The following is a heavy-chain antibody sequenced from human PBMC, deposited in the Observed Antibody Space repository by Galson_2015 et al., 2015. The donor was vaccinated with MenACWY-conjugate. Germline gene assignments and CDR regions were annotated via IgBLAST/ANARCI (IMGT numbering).Heavy chain of an antibody. V-gene: IGHV5-51*01. Sequence: QSRAEVKKPGESLQISCKASGSNFITYWIGWVRQVPGKGLEWVGLISPIDSKTRYSPAFEGRVTISADNSITTAYLQWNSLQASDTAMYYCARHPPGGRGMDVWGQGTTVPVSS. CDR1: GSNFITYW. CDR3: ARHPPGGRGMDV. J-gene: IGHJ6*02. D-gene: IGHD1-26*01. CDR2: ISPIDSKT.